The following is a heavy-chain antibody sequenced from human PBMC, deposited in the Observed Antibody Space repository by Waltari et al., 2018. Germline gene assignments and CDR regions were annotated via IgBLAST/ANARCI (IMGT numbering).Heavy chain of an antibody. CDR1: GGSISSYY. D-gene: IGHD6-19*01. CDR2: IYYSGSN. Sequence: QVQLQESGPGLVKPSETLSLTCTVSGGSISSYYWSWIRQPPGKGLEWIGYIYYSGSNNYNPSLKSRVTISVDTSKNQFSLKLSSVTAADTAVYYCAGLIAVAGTGAWFDPWGQGTLVTVSS. CDR3: AGLIAVAGTGAWFDP. V-gene: IGHV4-59*01. J-gene: IGHJ5*02.